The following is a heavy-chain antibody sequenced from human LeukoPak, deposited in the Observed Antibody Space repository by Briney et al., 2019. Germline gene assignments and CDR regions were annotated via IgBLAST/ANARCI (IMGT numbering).Heavy chain of an antibody. Sequence: PSETLSLTCTVSGGSISSGGYYWSWIRQHPGKGLEWIGYIYYSGSTYYNPSLKSRVTISVDTSKNQFSLKLSSVTAADTAVYYCARVLQWLGRFDCWGQGTLVTVSS. CDR3: ARVLQWLGRFDC. CDR2: IYYSGST. CDR1: GGSISSGGYY. D-gene: IGHD6-19*01. V-gene: IGHV4-31*03. J-gene: IGHJ4*02.